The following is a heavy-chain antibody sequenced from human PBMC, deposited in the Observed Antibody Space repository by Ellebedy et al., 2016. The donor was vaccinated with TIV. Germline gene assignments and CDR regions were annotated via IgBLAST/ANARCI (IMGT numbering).Heavy chain of an antibody. CDR3: ARAPRTYGSGTTYYYHAMDV. V-gene: IGHV4-4*02. J-gene: IGHJ6*02. D-gene: IGHD3-10*01. CDR2: IFLSGST. Sequence: SETLSLTCAVSGGSITFNDWWAWFRQPPGKGLEWIGEIFLSGSTNENPSLKSRVTISVDKSKNQFSLDLISVTAADTAVYYCARAPRTYGSGTTYYYHAMDVWGQGTTVTVSS. CDR1: GGSITFNDW.